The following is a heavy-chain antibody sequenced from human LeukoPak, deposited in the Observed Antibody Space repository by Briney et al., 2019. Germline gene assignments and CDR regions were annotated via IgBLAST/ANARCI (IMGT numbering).Heavy chain of an antibody. J-gene: IGHJ4*02. CDR1: GFSFSRYA. V-gene: IGHV3-23*01. CDR3: ASRPVSDIGPLDY. CDR2: IRASGRKT. Sequence: GGSLRLSCAASGFSFSRYAMSWLRQAPGKGLEYLSGIRASGRKTQYADFVKGRFTIYRDNSKNTVSLQMNSLMADDTAVYYCASRPVSDIGPLDYWGQGTLVIVSS. D-gene: IGHD2-15*01.